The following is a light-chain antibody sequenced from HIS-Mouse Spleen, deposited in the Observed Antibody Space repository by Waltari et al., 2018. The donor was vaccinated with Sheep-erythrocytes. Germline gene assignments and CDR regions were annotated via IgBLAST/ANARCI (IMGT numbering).Light chain of an antibody. Sequence: QSALTQPRSVSGSPGQSVTISCTGTSSDVGGYNYVSWYQQHPGKAPKPMIEDVSKRPSVVPDRFSGSKSGNTASLTISGLQAEDEADYYCCSYAGSYNHVFATGTKVTVL. CDR1: SSDVGGYNY. CDR3: CSYAGSYNHV. J-gene: IGLJ1*01. V-gene: IGLV2-11*01. CDR2: DVS.